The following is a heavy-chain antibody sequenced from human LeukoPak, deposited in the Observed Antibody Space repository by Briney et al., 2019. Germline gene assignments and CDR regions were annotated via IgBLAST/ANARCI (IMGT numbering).Heavy chain of an antibody. CDR2: ISSSSSYI. D-gene: IGHD6-6*01. J-gene: IGHJ4*02. Sequence: GGSLRLSCAASGFTFSSYSMNWVRQAPGKGLEWVSSISSSSSYIYYADSVKGRFTISRDNAKNSLYLQMNSLRAEDTAVYYCARSEYSSSSRRGVDYWGQGTLVTVSS. CDR3: ARSEYSSSSRRGVDY. CDR1: GFTFSSYS. V-gene: IGHV3-21*01.